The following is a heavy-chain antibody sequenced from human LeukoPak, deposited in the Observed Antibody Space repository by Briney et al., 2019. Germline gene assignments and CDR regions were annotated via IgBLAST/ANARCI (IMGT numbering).Heavy chain of an antibody. CDR2: IYSGGST. CDR1: GFTVSSNY. CDR3: ARDVSGSYSFDP. V-gene: IGHV3-53*01. J-gene: IGHJ5*02. D-gene: IGHD1-26*01. Sequence: GGSLRLSCAASGFTVSSNYMSWVRQAPGKGLERVSVIYSGGSTYYADSVKGRFTISRDNSKNTLYLQMNSLRAEDTAVYYCARDVSGSYSFDPWGQGTLVTVSS.